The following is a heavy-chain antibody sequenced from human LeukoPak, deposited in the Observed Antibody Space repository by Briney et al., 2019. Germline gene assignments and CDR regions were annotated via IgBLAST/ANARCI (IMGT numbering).Heavy chain of an antibody. CDR3: AKDTTPYYYDSSGYFDY. V-gene: IGHV3-23*01. CDR2: ISGSGGST. CDR1: GFTFSSYA. Sequence: GGSLRLSCAASGFTFSSYAMSWVRQAPGKGLEWVSAISGSGGSTYYADSVKGRFTISRDNSKNTLYLQMNSLGAEDTAVYYCAKDTTPYYYDSSGYFDYWGQGTLVTVSS. J-gene: IGHJ4*02. D-gene: IGHD3-22*01.